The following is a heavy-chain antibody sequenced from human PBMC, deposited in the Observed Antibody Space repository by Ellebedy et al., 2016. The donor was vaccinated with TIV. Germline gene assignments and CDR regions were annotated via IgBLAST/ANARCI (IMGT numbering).Heavy chain of an antibody. J-gene: IGHJ6*02. D-gene: IGHD3-10*01. Sequence: SETLSLTXTVSGGSISSSSYYWGWIRQPPGKGLEWIGSIYYSGSTYYNPSLKSRVTISVDTSKNQFSLKLCSVTAADTAVYYCARHRDYYYGMDVWGQGTTVTVSS. CDR3: ARHRDYYYGMDV. V-gene: IGHV4-39*01. CDR1: GGSISSSSYY. CDR2: IYYSGST.